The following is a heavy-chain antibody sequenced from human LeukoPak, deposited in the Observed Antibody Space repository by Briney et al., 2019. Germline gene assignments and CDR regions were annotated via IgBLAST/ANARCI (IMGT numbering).Heavy chain of an antibody. D-gene: IGHD6-13*01. CDR1: GFTTYA. CDR3: ARDQSVTSIAAAGDYGMDV. J-gene: IGHJ6*02. CDR2: ISSNSNYI. Sequence: PGGSLRLSCAVSGFTTYAMTWVRQAPGKGLEWVSSISSNSNYIYYADSVKGRFTISRDNAESSLYLQMNSLRAEDTAVYYCARDQSVTSIAAAGDYGMDVWGQGTTVTVSS. V-gene: IGHV3-21*01.